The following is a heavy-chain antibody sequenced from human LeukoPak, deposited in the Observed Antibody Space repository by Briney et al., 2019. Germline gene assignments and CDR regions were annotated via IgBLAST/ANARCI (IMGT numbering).Heavy chain of an antibody. V-gene: IGHV1-69*01. Sequence: ASVKVSCTASGGTFSSYAISWVRQAPGQGLEWMGGIIPIFGTANYAQKFQGRVTITADESTSTAYMELSSLRSEDTAVYYCARPSGSYDPYAAFDIWGQGTMVTVSS. CDR2: IIPIFGTA. CDR1: GGTFSSYA. J-gene: IGHJ3*02. CDR3: ARPSGSYDPYAAFDI. D-gene: IGHD1-26*01.